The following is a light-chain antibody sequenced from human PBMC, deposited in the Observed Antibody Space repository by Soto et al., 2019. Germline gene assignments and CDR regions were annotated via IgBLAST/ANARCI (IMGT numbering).Light chain of an antibody. CDR3: QQYEAVVT. CDR2: GAS. V-gene: IGKV3-20*01. J-gene: IGKJ1*01. CDR1: QSLTNNY. Sequence: EIVLTQSPGTLSLSPGERATLSCRASQSLTNNYFAWYQQKPGRALRLLIDGASTRATGIPDRFSGSGSGTRFQLTNSRLEAEGVAVYYCQQYEAVVTFGQGTKVEI.